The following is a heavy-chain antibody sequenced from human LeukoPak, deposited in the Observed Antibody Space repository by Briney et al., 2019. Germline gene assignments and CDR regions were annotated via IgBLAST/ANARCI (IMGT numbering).Heavy chain of an antibody. J-gene: IGHJ4*02. CDR1: GGSISSGDYY. D-gene: IGHD4-23*01. CDR3: ARDPYGGTIDY. CDR2: IYYSGST. V-gene: IGHV4-30-4*01. Sequence: MPSETLSLTCTVSGGSISSGDYYWRWIRQPPGKGLEWIGYIYYSGSTYYNPSLKSRVTISVDTSKNQFSLKLSSVTAADTAVYYCARDPYGGTIDYWGQGTLVTVSS.